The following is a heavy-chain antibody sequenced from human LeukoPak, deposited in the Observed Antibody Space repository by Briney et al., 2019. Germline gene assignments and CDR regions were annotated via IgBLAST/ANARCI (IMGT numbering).Heavy chain of an antibody. CDR2: IIPIFSTA. J-gene: IGHJ2*01. CDR3: ARNIAVAPGYWVWYFDL. Sequence: SVKVSCKASGGTFSSYAISWVRQAPGQGLEWMGGIIPIFSTANYAQKFQGRVTITADESTSTAYMELSSLRSEDTAVYYCARNIAVAPGYWVWYFDLWGRGTLVTVSS. V-gene: IGHV1-69*13. D-gene: IGHD6-19*01. CDR1: GGTFSSYA.